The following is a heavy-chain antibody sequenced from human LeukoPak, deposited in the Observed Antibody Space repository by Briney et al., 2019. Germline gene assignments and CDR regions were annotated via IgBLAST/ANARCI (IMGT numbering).Heavy chain of an antibody. D-gene: IGHD3-3*01. Sequence: GGSLRLSCAASGFTFSSYAMSWVRQAPGKGLEWVSAISGSGGSTYYADSVKGRFTISRDNSKNTLYLQMNSLRAEDTAVYYCAKDPFFYYYCYMDVWGKGTTVTVSS. V-gene: IGHV3-23*01. CDR1: GFTFSSYA. CDR2: ISGSGGST. J-gene: IGHJ6*03. CDR3: AKDPFFYYYCYMDV.